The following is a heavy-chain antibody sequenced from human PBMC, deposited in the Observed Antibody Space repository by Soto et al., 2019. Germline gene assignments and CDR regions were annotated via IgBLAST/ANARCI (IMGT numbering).Heavy chain of an antibody. CDR2: IYHSGST. CDR3: ARETPNLRFRIYGMDV. D-gene: IGHD3-3*01. Sequence: PSETLSLTCAVSGGSISSSNWWSWVRQPPGKGLEWIGEIYHSGSTNYNPSLKSRVTISVDKSKNQFSLKLSSVTAADTAVYYCARETPNLRFRIYGMDVWGQGTTVTVSS. V-gene: IGHV4-4*02. CDR1: GGSISSSNW. J-gene: IGHJ6*02.